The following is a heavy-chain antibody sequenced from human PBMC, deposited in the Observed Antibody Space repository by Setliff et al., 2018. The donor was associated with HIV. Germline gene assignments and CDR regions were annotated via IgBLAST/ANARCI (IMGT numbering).Heavy chain of an antibody. J-gene: IGHJ4*02. V-gene: IGHV4-59*01. CDR3: ARVTAAPGYYLED. CDR2: VYYSVST. D-gene: IGHD6-13*01. CDR1: GGSMSGSY. Sequence: SETLALTCTVSGGSMSGSYWSWVRQRPGRGLEWLGYVYYSVSTNYNPSLQSRVTISIDTSKSQFSLSLSSVSASDSALYYCARVTAAPGYYLEDLAQGTLVTVSS.